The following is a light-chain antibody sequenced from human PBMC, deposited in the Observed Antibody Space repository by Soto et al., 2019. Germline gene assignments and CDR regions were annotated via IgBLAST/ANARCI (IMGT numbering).Light chain of an antibody. V-gene: IGLV1-40*01. CDR2: GNS. J-gene: IGLJ2*01. CDR3: QSYDSSLSAVV. CDR1: SSNIGAGYD. Sequence: QSVLTQPPSVSGAPGQRVTISCTGSSSNIGAGYDVHWYQQLPGTAPKLLIYGNSNRPSGIPDRFSGSKSNTSAYLAITGLQAEDEADYYCQSYDSSLSAVVFGGGTKLTVL.